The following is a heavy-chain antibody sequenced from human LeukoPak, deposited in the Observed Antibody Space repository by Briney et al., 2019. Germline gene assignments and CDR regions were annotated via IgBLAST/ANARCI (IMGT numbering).Heavy chain of an antibody. CDR1: GGSISSCY. V-gene: IGHV4-4*07. CDR2: IYTSGST. D-gene: IGHD5-18*01. Sequence: SETLSLTCTVSGGSISSCYWSWIRQPAGKGLEWIGRIYTSGSTNSNPSLKSRVTMSVDTSKNQFSLRLSSVTAADTAVYYCASIDTAVVRTDSWGQGTLVTVSS. J-gene: IGHJ4*02. CDR3: ASIDTAVVRTDS.